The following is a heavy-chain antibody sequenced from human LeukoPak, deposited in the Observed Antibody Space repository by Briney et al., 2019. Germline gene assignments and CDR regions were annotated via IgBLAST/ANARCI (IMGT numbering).Heavy chain of an antibody. D-gene: IGHD6-13*01. CDR3: ARVGGSWPDY. Sequence: SQTLSLTCAVPGGSISSGGYSWSWIRQPPGKGLEWIGYIYHSGSTYYNPSLKSRVTISVDTSKNQFSLKLSSVTAADTAVYYCARVGGSWPDYWGQGTLVTVSS. CDR1: GGSISSGGYS. J-gene: IGHJ4*02. CDR2: IYHSGST. V-gene: IGHV4-30-2*01.